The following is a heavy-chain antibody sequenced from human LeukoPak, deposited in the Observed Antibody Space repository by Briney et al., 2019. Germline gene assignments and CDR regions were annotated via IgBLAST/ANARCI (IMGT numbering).Heavy chain of an antibody. CDR1: GYTFTAYY. CDR2: IDTNTGAT. V-gene: IGHV1-2*02. J-gene: IGHJ4*02. D-gene: IGHD2-8*02. CDR3: ASEAFCAGGSCNVQRVAS. Sequence: ASVKVSCKASGYTFTAYYIHWVRQAPGQGLEWMGWIDTNTGATKYAQKFQGRVTITRDTSTGTAYMELSSLISGDTALYYCASEAFCAGGSCNVQRVASWGPGTLVTISS.